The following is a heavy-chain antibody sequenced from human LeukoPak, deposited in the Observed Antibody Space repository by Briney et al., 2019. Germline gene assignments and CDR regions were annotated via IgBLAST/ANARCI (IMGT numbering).Heavy chain of an antibody. CDR2: ISYDGSNK. V-gene: IGHV3-30*04. D-gene: IGHD3-10*01. CDR3: ASSLSQGSYYVTDY. CDR1: GFTFSSYA. Sequence: GGSLRLSCAAPGFTFSSYAMHWVRQAPGKGLEWVAVISYDGSNKYYADSVKGRFTISRDNSKNTLYLQMNSLRAEDTAVYYCASSLSQGSYYVTDYWGQGTLVTVSS. J-gene: IGHJ4*02.